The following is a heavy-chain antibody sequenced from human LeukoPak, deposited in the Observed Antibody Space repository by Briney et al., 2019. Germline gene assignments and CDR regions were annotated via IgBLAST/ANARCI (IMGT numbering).Heavy chain of an antibody. CDR3: AAGCSSTSCYWYYYTDV. CDR1: GGSFSGYY. Sequence: SETLSLTCAVYGGSFSGYYWSWLRQPPGKGLEWLGEINQRGSTNYNPSLKTRVTISVDTSKNQFSLNLSPVTAADAAVFYCAAGCSSTSCYWYYYTDVWGKGTTVTVSS. D-gene: IGHD2-2*01. CDR2: INQRGST. J-gene: IGHJ6*03. V-gene: IGHV4-34*01.